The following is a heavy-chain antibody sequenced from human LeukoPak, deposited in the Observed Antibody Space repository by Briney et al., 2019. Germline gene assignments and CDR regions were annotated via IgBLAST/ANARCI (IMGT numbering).Heavy chain of an antibody. CDR1: GFTVRSNY. J-gene: IGHJ4*02. CDR3: ARLYYDILTAIRN. D-gene: IGHD3-9*01. Sequence: GGSLRISCAASGFTVRSNYMSWVRQAPGKGLEWVSIIYNDGGTYYADSVKGRFTISRDNSKNTLFLQMNSLRAEDTAVYFCARLYYDILTAIRNWGQGTLVTVSS. V-gene: IGHV3-53*01. CDR2: IYNDGGT.